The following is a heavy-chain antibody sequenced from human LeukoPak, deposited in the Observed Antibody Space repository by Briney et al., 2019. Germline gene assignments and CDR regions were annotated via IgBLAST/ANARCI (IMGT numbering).Heavy chain of an antibody. D-gene: IGHD5/OR15-5a*01. CDR1: GFTFSSYA. CDR3: AKQVSSFYYYYGMDV. J-gene: IGHJ6*02. V-gene: IGHV3-23*01. CDR2: ISGSGGST. Sequence: GGSLRLSCAASGFTFSSYAMIWVRQAPGKGLEWVSAISGSGGSTYYADSVKGRFTISRDNSKNTLYLQMNSLRAEDTAVYYCAKQVSSFYYYYGMDVWGQGTTVTVSS.